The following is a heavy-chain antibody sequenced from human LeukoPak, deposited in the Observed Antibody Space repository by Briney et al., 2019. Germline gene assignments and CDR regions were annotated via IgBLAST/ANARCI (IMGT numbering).Heavy chain of an antibody. V-gene: IGHV4-34*01. CDR2: INHSGST. Sequence: SETLSLTCAVYGGSFSGYYWSWIRQPPGKGLEWIGEINHSGSTNYNPSLKSRVTMSVDTSRNQFSLKLSSVTVADTAVYYCARGRAAEGWLQYDVFDIWGQGTMVTVSS. CDR3: ARGRAAEGWLQYDVFDI. D-gene: IGHD5-24*01. CDR1: GGSFSGYY. J-gene: IGHJ3*02.